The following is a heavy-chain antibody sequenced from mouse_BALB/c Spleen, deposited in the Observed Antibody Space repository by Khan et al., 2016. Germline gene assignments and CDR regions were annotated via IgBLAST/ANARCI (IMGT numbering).Heavy chain of an antibody. J-gene: IGHJ4*01. CDR1: GYTFSNYW. CDR3: AGAWYSEMD. CDR2: ILPGSDRT. V-gene: IGHV1-9*01. Sequence: VQLQQSGAELMKPGASVKISCKATGYTFSNYWIEWVKQRPGHGLEWIGEILPGSDRTNYNEKFKGKATFTADTSSNTAYMQLSSLTSEDTAVYNCAGAWYSEMDWGQGTSVTVSS. D-gene: IGHD2-1*01.